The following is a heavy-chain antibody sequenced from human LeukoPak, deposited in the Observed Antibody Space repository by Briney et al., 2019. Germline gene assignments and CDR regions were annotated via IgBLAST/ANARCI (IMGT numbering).Heavy chain of an antibody. V-gene: IGHV1-2*02. Sequence: ASVKVSCKASGYTFTGYYMHWVRKAPGQGLEWMGWINPNGGGTNYAQKFQGRVTMTRDTSISTAYMELSRLRSDDTAVYYCARDYYDILTGYLYYFDYWGQGTLVTVSS. CDR1: GYTFTGYY. D-gene: IGHD3-9*01. J-gene: IGHJ4*02. CDR3: ARDYYDILTGYLYYFDY. CDR2: INPNGGGT.